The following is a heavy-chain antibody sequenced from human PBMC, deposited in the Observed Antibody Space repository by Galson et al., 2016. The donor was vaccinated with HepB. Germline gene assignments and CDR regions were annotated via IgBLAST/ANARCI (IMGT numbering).Heavy chain of an antibody. CDR1: GFTLSSYW. D-gene: IGHD3-10*01. V-gene: IGHV3-7*01. CDR2: IRGDGTEE. Sequence: SLRLSCAASGFTLSSYWMSWVRQAPGKGLEWVANIRGDGTEEFCVDSVKGRFTASRDNAKNSLYLQMNSLRAEDTAVYFCVRDFGGYWGQGTMVTVSS. J-gene: IGHJ3*01. CDR3: VRDFGGY.